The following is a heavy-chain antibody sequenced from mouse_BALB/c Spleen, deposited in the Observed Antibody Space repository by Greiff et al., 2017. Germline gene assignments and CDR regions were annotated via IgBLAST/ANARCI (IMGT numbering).Heavy chain of an antibody. J-gene: IGHJ3*01. Sequence: VQPKQSGTVLARPGASVKMSCQASGYTFTSYWMHWVKQRPGQGLEWIGAIYPGNSDTSDNQKFKGKAKLTAVTSTSTAYMALSSLTNEDSAVDYCTRDYTRSWFAYWGQGTLVTVSA. CDR2: IYPGNSDT. CDR1: GYTFTSYW. V-gene: IGHV1-5*01. CDR3: TRDYTRSWFAY. D-gene: IGHD2-4*01.